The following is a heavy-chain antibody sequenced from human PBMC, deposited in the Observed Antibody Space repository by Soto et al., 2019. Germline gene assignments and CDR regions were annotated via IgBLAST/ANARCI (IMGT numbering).Heavy chain of an antibody. CDR1: GFTFSSYA. J-gene: IGHJ4*02. D-gene: IGHD3-22*01. Sequence: GGSLRLSCAASGFTFSSYAMHWVRQAPGKGLEWVAVISYDGSNKYYADSVKGRFTISRDNSKNTLYLQMNSLRAEDTAVYYCATPYYYDSSGYYPSSYYFDYWGQGTLVTVSS. V-gene: IGHV3-30*04. CDR2: ISYDGSNK. CDR3: ATPYYYDSSGYYPSSYYFDY.